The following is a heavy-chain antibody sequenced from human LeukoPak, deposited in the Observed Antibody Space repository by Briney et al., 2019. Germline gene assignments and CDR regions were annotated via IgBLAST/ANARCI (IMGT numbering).Heavy chain of an antibody. J-gene: IGHJ4*02. Sequence: SETLSLTCTVAGGSISSYYWSWIRQPAGEGLEWIGRIYIIGSTNYNTSLKSRSTISVDTAKNHFFRKLISLTAANPPVDYFAREGNSGSYSGAYYFDYWGQGTLVTVSS. D-gene: IGHD1-26*01. CDR1: GGSISSYY. CDR3: AREGNSGSYSGAYYFDY. CDR2: IYIIGST. V-gene: IGHV4-4*07.